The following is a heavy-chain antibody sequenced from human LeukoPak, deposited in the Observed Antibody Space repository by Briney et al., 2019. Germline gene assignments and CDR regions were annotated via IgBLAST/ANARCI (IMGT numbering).Heavy chain of an antibody. V-gene: IGHV4-39*02. CDR1: GGSISSSSYY. CDR3: ARDVPATARAGGDSYYYGMDV. CDR2: ISYSESI. D-gene: IGHD2-2*01. Sequence: SETLSLTCTVSGGSISSSSYYWGWIRQPPGKGLEWIGSISYSESIYYNPSLKSPVTISVDTSKNQFSLKLSSVTAADTAVYYCARDVPATARAGGDSYYYGMDVWGQGTTVTVSS. J-gene: IGHJ6*02.